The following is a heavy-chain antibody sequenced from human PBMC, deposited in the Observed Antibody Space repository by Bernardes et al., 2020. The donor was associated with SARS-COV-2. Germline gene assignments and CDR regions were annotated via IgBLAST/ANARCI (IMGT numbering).Heavy chain of an antibody. V-gene: IGHV1-2*02. CDR3: ARDWSATINSWFDY. Sequence: ASVKVSCKASGYTFTGYYMHWVRQAPGQGLEWMGWINPNSGCTNYAQKFQGRVTMTRDTSISTAYMELSRLRSDDTAVYYCARDWSATINSWFDYWGQGTLVTVSS. CDR2: INPNSGCT. D-gene: IGHD5-12*01. CDR1: GYTFTGYY. J-gene: IGHJ4*02.